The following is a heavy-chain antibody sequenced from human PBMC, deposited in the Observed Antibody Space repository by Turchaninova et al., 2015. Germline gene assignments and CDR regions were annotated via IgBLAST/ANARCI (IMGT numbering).Heavy chain of an antibody. CDR3: ARRTTVVSGALFDY. V-gene: IGHV4-38-2*01. CDR2: IYHSGST. J-gene: IGHJ4*02. D-gene: IGHD3-10*01. CDR1: VYSITSVYY. Sequence: QVQLQESAPGLVKPSATLSLTCPVPVYSITSVYYRGWIRQPPGKGLQYIGSIYHSGSTYNNPSLKSRVTIPVDTSKNQFSLKLSSVTAADTAVYYCARRTTVVSGALFDYWGQGTLVTVSS.